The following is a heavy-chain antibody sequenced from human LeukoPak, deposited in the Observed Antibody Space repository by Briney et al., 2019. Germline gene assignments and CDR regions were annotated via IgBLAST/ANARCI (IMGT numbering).Heavy chain of an antibody. D-gene: IGHD3-22*01. V-gene: IGHV3-23*01. Sequence: PGGSLRLSCAASGFTLSSYAMSWVRQAPGKGPEWVSAISGSGGSTYYADSVKGRFTISRDNSKNTLYLQMNSLRAEDTAVYYCAKVPNGMDYYDSSGHFDYWGQGTLVTVSS. CDR3: AKVPNGMDYYDSSGHFDY. J-gene: IGHJ4*02. CDR2: ISGSGGST. CDR1: GFTLSSYA.